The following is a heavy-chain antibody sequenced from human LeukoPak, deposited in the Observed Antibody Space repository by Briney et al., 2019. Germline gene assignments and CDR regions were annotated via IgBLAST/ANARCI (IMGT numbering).Heavy chain of an antibody. CDR3: ARSYSSSWYYYYYMDV. CDR1: GYTFISYA. Sequence: ASVKVSCKASGYTFISYAMNWVRQAPGQGLEWMGWINTNPGNPTYAQGFTGRFVFSLDTSVSTAYLQISSLKAEDTAVYYCARSYSSSWYYYYYMDVWGKGTTVTVSS. D-gene: IGHD6-13*01. V-gene: IGHV7-4-1*02. CDR2: INTNPGNP. J-gene: IGHJ6*03.